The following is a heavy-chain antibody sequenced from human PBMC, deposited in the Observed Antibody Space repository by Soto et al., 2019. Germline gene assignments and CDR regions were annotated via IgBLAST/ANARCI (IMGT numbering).Heavy chain of an antibody. J-gene: IGHJ6*02. D-gene: IGHD6-6*01. CDR1: GYTFTSYY. CDR3: ARNKYSSSPADEDFEYGMEV. CDR2: INPSGGST. Sequence: DSLQVSCKASGYTFTSYYMHWVRQAPGQGLEWMGIINPSGGSTSYAQKFQGRVTMTRDTSTSTVYMELSSLRSEDTAGGYCARNKYSSSPADEDFEYGMEVWG. V-gene: IGHV1-46*01.